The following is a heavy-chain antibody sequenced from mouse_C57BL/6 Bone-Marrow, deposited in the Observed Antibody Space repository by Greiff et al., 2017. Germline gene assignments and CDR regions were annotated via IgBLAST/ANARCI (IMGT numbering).Heavy chain of an antibody. D-gene: IGHD2-1*01. V-gene: IGHV1-15*01. CDR2: IDPATGGT. J-gene: IGHJ1*03. CDR3: TRYYYGWYFDV. Sequence: VQLQQPGAELVRPGASVTLSCKASGYTFTDYEMHWVKQTPVHGLEWIGAIDPATGGTTYNQKFKGKAILTADKSSSTAYMELRSLTSEDSAVXYCTRYYYGWYFDVWGKGTTLTVSS. CDR1: GYTFTDYE.